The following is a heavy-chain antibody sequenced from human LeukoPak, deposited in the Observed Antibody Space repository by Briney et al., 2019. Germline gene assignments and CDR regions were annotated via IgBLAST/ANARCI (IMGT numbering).Heavy chain of an antibody. Sequence: SVKVSCKASGGTFSSYAISWVRQAPGQGLEWMGGIIPIFGTANYAQKFQVRVTITADESTSTAYMELSSLRSEDTAVYYCARGRIAITGAPFDYWGQGTLVTVSS. J-gene: IGHJ4*02. CDR1: GGTFSSYA. D-gene: IGHD1-20*01. V-gene: IGHV1-69*13. CDR3: ARGRIAITGAPFDY. CDR2: IIPIFGTA.